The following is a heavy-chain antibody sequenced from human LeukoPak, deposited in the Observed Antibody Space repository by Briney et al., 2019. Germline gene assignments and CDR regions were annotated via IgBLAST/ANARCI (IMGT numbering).Heavy chain of an antibody. CDR1: GYTFSGYY. D-gene: IGHD3-3*01. CDR3: ARDGPPYYDFWSGYLDNWFDP. J-gene: IGHJ5*02. V-gene: IGHV1-18*04. CDR2: ISAYNGNT. Sequence: ASVKVSCKASGYTFSGYYIFWVRRAPGQGLEWMGWISAYNGNTNYAQKLQGRVTMTTDTSTSTAYMELRSLRSDDTAVYYCARDGPPYYDFWSGYLDNWFDPWGQGTLVTVSS.